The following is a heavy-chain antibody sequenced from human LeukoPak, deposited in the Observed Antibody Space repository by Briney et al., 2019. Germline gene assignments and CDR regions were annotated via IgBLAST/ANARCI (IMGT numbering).Heavy chain of an antibody. D-gene: IGHD3-3*01. CDR1: GYTFTSYG. Sequence: ASVKVSCKTSGYTFTSYGMSWVRQAPGQGLEWMGWISAYDGNTDYVQKFQGRVIMTKDTITSTVYMELTNLRSDDTAVYYCARDLLDFWSAPTYLDYWGQGTLVTVSS. J-gene: IGHJ4*02. CDR3: ARDLLDFWSAPTYLDY. V-gene: IGHV1-18*01. CDR2: ISAYDGNT.